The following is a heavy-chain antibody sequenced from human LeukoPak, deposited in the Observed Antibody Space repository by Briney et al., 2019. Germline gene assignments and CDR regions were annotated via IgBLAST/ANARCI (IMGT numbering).Heavy chain of an antibody. CDR2: IYTSGST. D-gene: IGHD2-15*01. V-gene: IGHV4-4*07. J-gene: IGHJ5*02. CDR1: GGSISSYY. Sequence: SETLSLTCTVSGGSISSYYWSWIRQPAGKGLEWIGRIYTSGSTNYNPSLKSRVTMSVDTSKNQFSLKLSSVTAADTAVYYCARGVYCSGGSCYSGNWFDPWGQGTPVTVSS. CDR3: ARGVYCSGGSCYSGNWFDP.